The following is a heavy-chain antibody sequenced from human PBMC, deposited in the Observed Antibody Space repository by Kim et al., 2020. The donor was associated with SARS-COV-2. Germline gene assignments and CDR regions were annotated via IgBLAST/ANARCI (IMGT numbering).Heavy chain of an antibody. V-gene: IGHV5-51*01. J-gene: IGHJ6*02. CDR3: ARVSSELWFGPEYGMDV. CDR1: GYSFTSYW. CDR2: IYPGDSDT. D-gene: IGHD3-10*01. Sequence: GESLKISCKGSGYSFTSYWIGWVRQMPGKGLEWMGIIYPGDSDTRYSPSFQGQVTISADKSISTAYLQWSSLKASDTAMYYCARVSSELWFGPEYGMDVWGQGTTVTVSS.